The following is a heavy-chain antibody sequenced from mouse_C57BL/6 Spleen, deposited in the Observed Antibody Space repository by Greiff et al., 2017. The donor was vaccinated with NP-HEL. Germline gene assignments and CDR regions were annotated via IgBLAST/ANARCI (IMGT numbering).Heavy chain of an antibody. CDR2: INPNYGTT. J-gene: IGHJ4*01. CDR3: ARDFITTSRYAMDY. CDR1: GYSFTDYN. V-gene: IGHV1-39*01. Sequence: EVKLQESGPELVKPGASVKISCKASGYSFTDYNMNWVKQSNGKSLEWIGVINPNYGTTSYNQKFKGKATLTVDQSSSTAYMQLNSLTSEDSAVYYCARDFITTSRYAMDYWGQGTSVTVSS. D-gene: IGHD1-1*01.